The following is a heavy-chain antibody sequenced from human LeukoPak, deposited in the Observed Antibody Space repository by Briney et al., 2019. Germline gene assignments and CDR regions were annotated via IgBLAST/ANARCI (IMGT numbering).Heavy chain of an antibody. D-gene: IGHD5-18*01. CDR1: GFTFSSYA. J-gene: IGHJ5*02. V-gene: IGHV3-30*04. CDR3: ARDSTGYGYEEWS. CDR2: ISYDGSNK. Sequence: GGSLRLSCAASGFTFSSYAMHWVRQAPGKGLEWVAVISYDGSNKYYADSVKGRFTISRDNAQNSLFLQMNRLRAEDMAVYYCARDSTGYGYEEWSWGQGTLVTVSS.